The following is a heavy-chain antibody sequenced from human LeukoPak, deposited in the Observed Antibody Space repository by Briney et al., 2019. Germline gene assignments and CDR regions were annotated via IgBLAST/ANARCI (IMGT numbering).Heavy chain of an antibody. Sequence: GGSLRLSCAASGFIFRHYTMTWVRQAPGKGLEWVSHIRSNGDDIRYADFVEGRFTISRDDAKNSLFLQMNSLRAEDTAVYYCARVAVGEYNFHHWGQGTLVTVSS. CDR3: ARVAVGEYNFHH. D-gene: IGHD6-19*01. V-gene: IGHV3-21*05. J-gene: IGHJ4*02. CDR2: IRSNGDDI. CDR1: GFIFRHYT.